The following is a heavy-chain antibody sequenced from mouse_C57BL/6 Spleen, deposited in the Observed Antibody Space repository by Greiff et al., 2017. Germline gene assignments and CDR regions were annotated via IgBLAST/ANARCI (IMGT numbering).Heavy chain of an antibody. Sequence: QVQLQQPGAELVKPGASVKVSCKASGYTFTSYWMHWVKQRPGQGLEWIGRIHPSDSDTNYNQKFKGKATLTVEKSSSTAYMQLSSLTSEDTAIYYCAIDYFRDYGGQGTTLTVSS. CDR2: IHPSDSDT. D-gene: IGHD2-13*01. V-gene: IGHV1-74*01. CDR3: AIDYFRDY. J-gene: IGHJ2*01. CDR1: GYTFTSYW.